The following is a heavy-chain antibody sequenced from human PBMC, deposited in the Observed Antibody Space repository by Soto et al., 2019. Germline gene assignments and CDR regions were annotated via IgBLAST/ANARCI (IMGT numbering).Heavy chain of an antibody. Sequence: GASVKVSCKASGYTLTCYYMHWVRQAPGQGLEWMGWINPNSGGTNYAQKFQGWVTMTRDTFISTAYMELSRLRSDDTAMYYCARDRSSGWTPSGFDAIDIWGQGTMVTVSS. V-gene: IGHV1-2*04. J-gene: IGHJ3*02. CDR3: ARDRSSGWTPSGFDAIDI. CDR2: INPNSGGT. CDR1: GYTLTCYY. D-gene: IGHD6-19*01.